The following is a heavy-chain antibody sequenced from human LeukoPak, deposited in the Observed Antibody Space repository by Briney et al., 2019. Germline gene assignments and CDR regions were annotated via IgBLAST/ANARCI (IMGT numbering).Heavy chain of an antibody. D-gene: IGHD2-2*01. CDR2: IYTSGST. CDR3: ARVYCSSTSCFFDY. CDR1: GGSISRDY. J-gene: IGHJ4*02. Sequence: SETLSLTCTVSGGSISRDYWSWIRQPAGKGLEWIGRIYTSGSTNYNPSLKSRVTISVDTSKNQFSLKLSSVTAADTAVYYCARVYCSSTSCFFDYWGQGTLVTVSS. V-gene: IGHV4-4*07.